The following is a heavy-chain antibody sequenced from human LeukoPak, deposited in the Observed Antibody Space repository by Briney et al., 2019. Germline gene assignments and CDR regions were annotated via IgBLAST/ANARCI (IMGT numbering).Heavy chain of an antibody. CDR1: GFTFSSYG. D-gene: IGHD3-9*01. CDR3: VHILTGYRFDY. V-gene: IGHV3-23*01. J-gene: IGHJ4*02. Sequence: GGSLRLSCAASGFTFSSYGMSWVRQAPGKGLEWVSAISGSGGSIYYADSVKGRFTISRDNSKNTLYLQMNSLRAEDTAVYYCVHILTGYRFDYWGQGTLVTVSS. CDR2: ISGSGGSI.